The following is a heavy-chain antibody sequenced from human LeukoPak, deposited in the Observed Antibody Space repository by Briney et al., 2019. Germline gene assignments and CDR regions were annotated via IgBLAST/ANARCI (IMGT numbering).Heavy chain of an antibody. CDR1: GFTFDDYA. CDR2: ISWNSGSI. V-gene: IGHV3-9*01. Sequence: GGSLRLSCTASGFTFDDYAMHWVRQAPGKGLEWVSGISWNSGSIGYADSVKGRFTISRDNAKNSLYLQMNSLRAEDTALYYCAKDIPGSGGAFDIWGQGTMVTVSS. CDR3: AKDIPGSGGAFDI. D-gene: IGHD2-15*01. J-gene: IGHJ3*02.